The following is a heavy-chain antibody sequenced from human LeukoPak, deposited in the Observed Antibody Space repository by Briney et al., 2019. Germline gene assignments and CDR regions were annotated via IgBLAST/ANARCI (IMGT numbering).Heavy chain of an antibody. D-gene: IGHD3-3*01. CDR2: IIPILGIA. CDR3: ARALILGYYDFWSGYNGMDV. V-gene: IGHV1-69*04. CDR1: GGTFSSYA. J-gene: IGHJ6*02. Sequence: SVKVSCKASGGTFSSYAISWVRQAPGQGLEWMGRIIPILGIANYAQKFQGRVTITADKSTSTAYMELRSLRSDDTAVYYCARALILGYYDFWSGYNGMDVWGQGTTVTVSS.